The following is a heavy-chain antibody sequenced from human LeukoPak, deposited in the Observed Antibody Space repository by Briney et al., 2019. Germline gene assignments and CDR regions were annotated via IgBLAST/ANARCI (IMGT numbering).Heavy chain of an antibody. D-gene: IGHD3-10*01. Sequence: GGSLRLSCAASGFTFSSYAMSWVRQAPGKGLEWVSAISGSGGSTYYADSVKGRFTISRGNSKNTLYLQMDSLRAEDTAVYYCANRVDYYGSGSYDYWGQGTLVTVSS. CDR1: GFTFSSYA. V-gene: IGHV3-23*01. CDR2: ISGSGGST. CDR3: ANRVDYYGSGSYDY. J-gene: IGHJ4*02.